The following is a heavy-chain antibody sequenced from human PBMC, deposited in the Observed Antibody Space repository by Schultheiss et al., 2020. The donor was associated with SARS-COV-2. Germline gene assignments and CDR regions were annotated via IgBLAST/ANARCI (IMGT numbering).Heavy chain of an antibody. J-gene: IGHJ4*02. D-gene: IGHD4-17*01. Sequence: GESLKISCKASGYTFSSYGMHWVRQAPGKGLEWVAVIWYDGSNKYYADSVKGRFTISRDNSKNTLYLQMNSLRAEDTAVYYCARDVSDYLTYFDYWGQGTLVTVSS. CDR2: IWYDGSNK. CDR1: GYTFSSYG. V-gene: IGHV3-33*01. CDR3: ARDVSDYLTYFDY.